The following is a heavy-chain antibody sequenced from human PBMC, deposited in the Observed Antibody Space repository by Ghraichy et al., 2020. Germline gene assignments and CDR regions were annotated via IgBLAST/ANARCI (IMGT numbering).Heavy chain of an antibody. CDR2: IYSSGST. V-gene: IGHV3-53*01. D-gene: IGHD5-24*01. CDR3: TGTDIAGRDYYYYGMDV. J-gene: IGHJ6*02. Sequence: LSLTCAASGLRVSSSYMTWVRQAPGKGLEWVSVIYSSGSTDFADSVKGRFTISSDNSKNTVDLQMNSLRAEDTAVYYCTGTDIAGRDYYYYGMDVWGQGTTVTVSS. CDR1: GLRVSSSY.